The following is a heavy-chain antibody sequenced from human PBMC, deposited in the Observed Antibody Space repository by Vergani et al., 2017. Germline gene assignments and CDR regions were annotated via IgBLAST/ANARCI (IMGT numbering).Heavy chain of an antibody. CDR3: ARLAVAGTVEVDY. V-gene: IGHV5-10-1*03. J-gene: IGHJ4*02. Sequence: EVQLVQSGAEVKKPGASLRISCKGSGSSFTSYWISWVRQMPGKGLEWMGRIDPSDSYTNYSPSFQGHGTISADQSISTSYLQWSSLKASETAMYYCARLAVAGTVEVDYWGQGSLVTVSS. CDR2: IDPSDSYT. CDR1: GSSFTSYW. D-gene: IGHD6-19*01.